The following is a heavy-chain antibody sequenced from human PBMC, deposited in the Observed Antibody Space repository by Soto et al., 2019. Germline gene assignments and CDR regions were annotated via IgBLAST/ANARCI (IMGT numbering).Heavy chain of an antibody. J-gene: IGHJ6*03. D-gene: IGHD3-10*01. CDR1: GFTFSSYD. Sequence: EVQLVESGGDLVQPGGSLRLSCAASGFTFSSYDMHWVRQAAGKGLEWVSAIGTACDPYYTDSAKGRFTISRENAQNSLFLQIDSLRAGDTAVYYCARGSFGAGSFRAYMDVWGRGTTVTVSS. CDR2: IGTACDP. V-gene: IGHV3-13*05. CDR3: ARGSFGAGSFRAYMDV.